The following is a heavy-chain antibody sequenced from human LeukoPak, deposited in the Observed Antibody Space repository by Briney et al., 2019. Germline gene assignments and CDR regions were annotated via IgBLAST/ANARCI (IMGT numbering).Heavy chain of an antibody. CDR3: TRDSSGYGDTFDY. CDR1: GFTFGDYA. V-gene: IGHV3-49*04. D-gene: IGHD6-25*01. CDR2: IRSKAYGGTT. Sequence: GRSLRLSCTASGFTFGDYAMSWVRQAPGKGLEGVGFIRSKAYGGTTEYAASVKGRFTISRDDSKSIAYLQMNSLKTEDTAVYYCTRDSSGYGDTFDYWGQGTLVTVSS. J-gene: IGHJ4*02.